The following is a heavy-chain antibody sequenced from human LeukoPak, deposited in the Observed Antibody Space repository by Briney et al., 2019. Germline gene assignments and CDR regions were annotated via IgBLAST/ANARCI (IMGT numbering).Heavy chain of an antibody. D-gene: IGHD6-6*01. Sequence: GGSLRLSCAVSRFTLSTYWMSWVRQAPGKGLEWVSYISSSSSTIYYADSVKGRFTISRDNAKNSLYLQMNSLRAEDTAVYYCARGGSSSSAYWGQGTLVTVSS. CDR2: ISSSSSTI. V-gene: IGHV3-48*01. J-gene: IGHJ4*02. CDR1: RFTLSTYW. CDR3: ARGGSSSSAY.